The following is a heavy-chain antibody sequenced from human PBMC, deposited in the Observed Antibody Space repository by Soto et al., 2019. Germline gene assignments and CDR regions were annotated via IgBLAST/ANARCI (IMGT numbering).Heavy chain of an antibody. Sequence: QVQLQESGPGLVKPSQTLSLTCTVSGGSISSVGYYWSWIRQHPGKGLEWIVYIYDSGNSYYNPSLKSRITISVDTCKNQFSLKLSSVTAADTAVYYCARRRLGYCSSTSCTDYYSQIKDAFDIWGQGTMVTVSS. CDR1: GGSISSVGYY. CDR3: ARRRLGYCSSTSCTDYYSQIKDAFDI. D-gene: IGHD2-2*01. J-gene: IGHJ3*02. CDR2: IYDSGNS. V-gene: IGHV4-31*03.